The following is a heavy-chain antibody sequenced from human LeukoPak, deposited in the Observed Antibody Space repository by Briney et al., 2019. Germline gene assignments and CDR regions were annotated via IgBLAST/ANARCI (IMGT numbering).Heavy chain of an antibody. J-gene: IGHJ4*02. CDR2: INANSGGT. V-gene: IGHV1-2*02. Sequence: ASVKVSSTASGCTFTATNMHWVRQAPGQGLEWMGWINANSGGTNYAQKFQGRVTMTRDTSISTAYMELSRLRSDDTAVYYCARSSRYDIWTGYPYWGQGTLVTVSP. CDR1: GCTFTATN. CDR3: ARSSRYDIWTGYPY. D-gene: IGHD3-9*01.